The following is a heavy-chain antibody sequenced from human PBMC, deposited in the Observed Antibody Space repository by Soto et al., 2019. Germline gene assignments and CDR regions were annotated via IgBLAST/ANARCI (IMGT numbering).Heavy chain of an antibody. CDR3: AKGGCSSTSCYWFDP. CDR1: GFTFSSYA. J-gene: IGHJ5*02. Sequence: GGSLRLSCAASGFTFSSYAMSWVRQAPGKGLEWVSAISGSGGSTYYADSVKGRFTISRDNSKNTLYLQMNSLRAEDAALYYGAKGGCSSTSCYWFDPWGQGTLVTVSS. V-gene: IGHV3-23*01. D-gene: IGHD2-2*01. CDR2: ISGSGGST.